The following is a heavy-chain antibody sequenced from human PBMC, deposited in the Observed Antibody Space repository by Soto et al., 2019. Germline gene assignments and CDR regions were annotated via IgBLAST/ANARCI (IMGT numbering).Heavy chain of an antibody. CDR1: GGSFSGYY. CDR3: ARSLRVSNWFDP. J-gene: IGHJ5*02. V-gene: IGHV4-34*01. D-gene: IGHD3-22*01. Sequence: KASETLSLTCAVYGGSFSGYYWSWIRQPPGKGLEWIGEINHSGSTNYNPSLKSRVTISVDTSKNQLSLKLSSVTAADTAVYYCARSLRVSNWFDPWGQGTLVTVSS. CDR2: INHSGST.